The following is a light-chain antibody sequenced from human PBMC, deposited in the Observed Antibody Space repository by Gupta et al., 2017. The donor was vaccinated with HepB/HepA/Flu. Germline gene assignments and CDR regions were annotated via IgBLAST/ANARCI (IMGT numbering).Light chain of an antibody. V-gene: IGLV10-54*01. CDR3: SAWDNSLSVWV. CDR2: RDN. Sequence: QAGLTQPPSVSKGLRQTATLTCTGNTNNVDDQGAAWLQHHQGHPPKLLSYRDNNRPSGISERFSASRSGNTASLTITGLQPEDEADYYCSAWDNSLSVWVFGGGTMLTVL. J-gene: IGLJ3*02. CDR1: TNNVDDQG.